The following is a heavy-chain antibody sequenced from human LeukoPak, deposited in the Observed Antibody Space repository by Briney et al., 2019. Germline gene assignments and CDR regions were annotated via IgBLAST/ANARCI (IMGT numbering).Heavy chain of an antibody. CDR2: ISSSSSPI. CDR1: GFTFSSYS. J-gene: IGHJ4*02. Sequence: GGSLRLSCAASGFTFSSYSMNWVRQAPGKGLVWVSYISSSSSPIYYADSVKGRFTISRDNAKNSLYLQMNSLRTEDTAVYFRARRSGVAVAGAFDYWGQGTLVTVSS. CDR3: ARRSGVAVAGAFDY. D-gene: IGHD6-19*01. V-gene: IGHV3-48*01.